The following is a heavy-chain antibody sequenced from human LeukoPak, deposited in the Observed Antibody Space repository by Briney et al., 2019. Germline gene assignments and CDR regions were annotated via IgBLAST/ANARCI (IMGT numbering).Heavy chain of an antibody. CDR1: GYTFTSYG. Sequence: ASVKVSCKASGYTFTSYGISWVRQAPGQGLEWMGGITPYTGHTNYAQKIQGRVTMTTDTSTSTAYMDLRSLRPDDTAVYYCARVWGYCGNTNCYQSFDYWGQGTLVTVSS. CDR3: ARVWGYCGNTNCYQSFDY. J-gene: IGHJ4*02. CDR2: ITPYTGHT. V-gene: IGHV1-18*01. D-gene: IGHD2-2*01.